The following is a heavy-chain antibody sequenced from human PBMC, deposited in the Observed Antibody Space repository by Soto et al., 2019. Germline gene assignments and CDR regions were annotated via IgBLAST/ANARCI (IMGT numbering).Heavy chain of an antibody. CDR3: AHRRRKTMVRSRSCNWFDP. CDR2: IYWDDDK. CDR1: GFSLSTSGVG. Sequence: QITLKESGPTLVKPTQTLTLTCTFSGFSLSTSGVGVGWIRQPPGKALEWLALIYWDDDKRYSPTLKGRLTTRKDTSQNQGVLTLTNMDPVDTTTYYCAHRRRKTMVRSRSCNWFDPWGQGTLVTVSS. V-gene: IGHV2-5*02. D-gene: IGHD3-10*01. J-gene: IGHJ5*02.